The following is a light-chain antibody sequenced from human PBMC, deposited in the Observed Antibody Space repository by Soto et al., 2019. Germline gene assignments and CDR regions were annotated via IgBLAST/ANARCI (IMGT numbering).Light chain of an antibody. CDR2: EVN. J-gene: IGLJ3*02. V-gene: IGLV2-14*01. CDR1: SSDVGAYNY. Sequence: SALTQPASVSGSPGQSITISCTGTSSDVGAYNYVSWYQQHPGKAPKLMIYEVNNRPSGISNRFSGSKSGNTASLTISGLQAEDEADYYCTSHTNRNSWVFGGGTKLTVL. CDR3: TSHTNRNSWV.